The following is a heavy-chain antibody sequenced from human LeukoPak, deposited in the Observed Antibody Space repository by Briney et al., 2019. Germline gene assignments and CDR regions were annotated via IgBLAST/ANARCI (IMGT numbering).Heavy chain of an antibody. CDR3: ARMKASKDIVVVPPAMLPFDY. CDR2: IDPXXGGT. D-gene: IGHD2-2*01. V-gene: IGHV1-2*02. J-gene: IGHJ4*02. CDR1: TFTXXY. Sequence: TFTXXYXXXXRQXPGQGVXXXXXIDPXXGGTNYAQKFQGRVTITRDTSISTAYMELSRLRSDHTAVYYCARMKASKDIVVVPPAMLPFDYWGQGTLVTVSS.